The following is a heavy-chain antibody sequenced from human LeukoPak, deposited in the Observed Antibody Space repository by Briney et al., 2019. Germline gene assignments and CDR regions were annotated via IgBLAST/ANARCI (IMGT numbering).Heavy chain of an antibody. CDR2: IIPIFGTA. Sequence: SVKVSCKASGGTFSSYAISWVRQAPGQGLEWMGGIIPIFGTANYAQKFQGRVTITADESTSTAYMELSSLRSEDTAVYYCARVPDKSYYDSSGYYYGNWFDPWGQGTLVTVSS. J-gene: IGHJ5*02. CDR1: GGTFSSYA. V-gene: IGHV1-69*01. CDR3: ARVPDKSYYDSSGYYYGNWFDP. D-gene: IGHD3-22*01.